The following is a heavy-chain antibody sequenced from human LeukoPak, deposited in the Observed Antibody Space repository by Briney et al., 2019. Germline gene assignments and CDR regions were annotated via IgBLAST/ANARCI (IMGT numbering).Heavy chain of an antibody. CDR3: ARVRQWPDGSLLNY. CDR1: GYTFTSYA. Sequence: GASVKVSCKASGYTFTSYAMHWVRQAPGQRLEWMVWINAGNGNTKYSQKFQGRVTITADKSTSTAYMELSSLRSEDTAVYYCARVRQWPDGSLLNYWGQGTLVTVSS. D-gene: IGHD6-19*01. J-gene: IGHJ4*02. V-gene: IGHV1-3*01. CDR2: INAGNGNT.